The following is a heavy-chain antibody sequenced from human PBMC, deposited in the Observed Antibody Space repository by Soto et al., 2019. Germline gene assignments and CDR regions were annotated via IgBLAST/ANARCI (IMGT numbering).Heavy chain of an antibody. J-gene: IGHJ6*02. V-gene: IGHV5-51*01. D-gene: IGHD3-22*01. CDR2: IYPGDSDT. CDR3: ARLPGYYDSSGYYYYYGMDV. Sequence: GESLKISCKGSGYSFTSYWIGWVRQMPGKGLEWLGIIYPGDSDTRYSPSFQGQVTISADKSISTAYLQWSSLKASDTAMYYCARLPGYYDSSGYYYYYGMDVWGQGTTVTVSS. CDR1: GYSFTSYW.